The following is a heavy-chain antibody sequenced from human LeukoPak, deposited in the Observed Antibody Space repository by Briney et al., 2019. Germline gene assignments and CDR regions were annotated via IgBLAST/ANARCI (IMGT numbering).Heavy chain of an antibody. CDR1: GFTFSTYS. V-gene: IGHV3-48*02. CDR3: ARVDWMIGAFDI. J-gene: IGHJ3*02. Sequence: GGSLRLSCAASGFTFSTYSMNWVRQAPGKGLEWVSYITSSSSTIYYADSVGGRFTISRDNAKNSLYLQMSSLRDEDTAVYYCARVDWMIGAFDIWGQGTMVTVSS. D-gene: IGHD3-22*01. CDR2: ITSSSSTI.